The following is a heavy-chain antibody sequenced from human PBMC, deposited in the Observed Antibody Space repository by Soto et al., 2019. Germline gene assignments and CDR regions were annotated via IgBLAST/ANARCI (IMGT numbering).Heavy chain of an antibody. CDR2: ISKDGSTK. CDR3: AKETHSSGYGSYFDY. Sequence: SLRLSCAASGFTFSSYGMHWVRQAPGKGPEWVAVISKDGSTKYDADSVKGRFTISRDNSKNTLYLQMNSLRAEDTAVYYCAKETHSSGYGSYFDYWGQGTLVTVSS. V-gene: IGHV3-30*18. D-gene: IGHD3-22*01. J-gene: IGHJ4*02. CDR1: GFTFSSYG.